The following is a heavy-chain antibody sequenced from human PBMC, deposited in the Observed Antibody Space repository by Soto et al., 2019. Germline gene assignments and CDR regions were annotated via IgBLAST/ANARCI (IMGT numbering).Heavy chain of an antibody. CDR1: GFTFSSYG. Sequence: QVQLVESGGGVVQPGRSLRLSCAASGFTFSSYGMHWVRQAPGKGLEWVAVIWYDGSNKYYADSVKGRFTISRDNSKNTLYLQMNSLRAEDTAVNYCARGRGHYYYYGMDVWGQGTTLTVS. CDR2: IWYDGSNK. J-gene: IGHJ6*02. CDR3: ARGRGHYYYYGMDV. V-gene: IGHV3-33*01.